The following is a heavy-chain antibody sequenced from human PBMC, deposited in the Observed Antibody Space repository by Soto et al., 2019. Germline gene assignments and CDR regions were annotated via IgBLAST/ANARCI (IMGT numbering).Heavy chain of an antibody. CDR1: GFTFNAYA. D-gene: IGHD4-4*01. Sequence: EVQLLESGGGLVQPGGSLRLSFAASGFTFNAYAMTWVRQAPGKGLEWVSAIGGSGGNRYYADSVRGRFTIARDNSKATVDLQMNSLRVEDTAVYYCARVASDYINSVDNWGQGILVTVSS. CDR2: IGGSGGNR. CDR3: ARVASDYINSVDN. V-gene: IGHV3-23*01. J-gene: IGHJ4*02.